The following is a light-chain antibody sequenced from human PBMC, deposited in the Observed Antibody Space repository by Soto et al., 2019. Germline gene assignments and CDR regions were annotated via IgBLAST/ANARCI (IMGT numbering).Light chain of an antibody. CDR2: DAS. CDR1: QSVSSY. CDR3: QQRNSWPPTFT. V-gene: IGKV3-11*01. J-gene: IGKJ5*01. Sequence: EIVLTQSPATLSLSPGERATLSCRASQSVSSYLAWYQQKPGQAPRLHIYDASNRATGIPARFSGRGSGADFTLTISRLEPEDFAVYYCQQRNSWPPTFTFGQGTRLEIK.